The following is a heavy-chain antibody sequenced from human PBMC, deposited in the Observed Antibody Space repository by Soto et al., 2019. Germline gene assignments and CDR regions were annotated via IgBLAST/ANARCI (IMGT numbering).Heavy chain of an antibody. J-gene: IGHJ4*02. V-gene: IGHV5-51*01. CDR1: GYTFTSQW. CDR3: ARHGDLFDY. Sequence: GESLKISCKGSGYTFTSQWMAWVRQMPGKGLEWMGMIFPGDSDTRYSPSFQGQVTISADRSISTAYLQWSSLKASDTAMYFCARHGDLFDYWGQGTLVTVSS. D-gene: IGHD3-10*01. CDR2: IFPGDSDT.